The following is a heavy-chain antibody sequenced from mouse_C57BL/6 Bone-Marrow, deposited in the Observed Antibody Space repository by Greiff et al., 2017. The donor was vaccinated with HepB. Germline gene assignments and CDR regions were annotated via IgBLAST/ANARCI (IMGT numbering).Heavy chain of an antibody. J-gene: IGHJ1*03. CDR3: AGDYYGSSGEWYFDV. D-gene: IGHD1-1*01. CDR1: GYTFTSYW. CDR2: IDPSDSYT. Sequence: QVQLQQPGAELVKPGASVKLSCKASGYTFTSYWMQWIGEIDPSDSYTNYNQKFKGKATLTVDTSSSTAYMQLSSLTSEDSAVYYCAGDYYGSSGEWYFDVGGTGTTVTVSS. V-gene: IGHV1-50*01.